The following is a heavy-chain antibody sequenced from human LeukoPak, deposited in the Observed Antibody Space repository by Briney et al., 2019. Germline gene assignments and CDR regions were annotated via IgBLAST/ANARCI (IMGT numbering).Heavy chain of an antibody. CDR3: ARGGGSYPFFDY. CDR1: GFTFNIYE. Sequence: GGSLRLSCAASGFTFNIYEMNWVRQVPGRGLEWVSYISNSGTTVYYADSVKGRFTISRDNAKNSLYLQIHSLRAEDTAVYYCARGGGSYPFFDYWGQGTLVTVSP. V-gene: IGHV3-48*03. J-gene: IGHJ4*02. CDR2: ISNSGTTV. D-gene: IGHD1-26*01.